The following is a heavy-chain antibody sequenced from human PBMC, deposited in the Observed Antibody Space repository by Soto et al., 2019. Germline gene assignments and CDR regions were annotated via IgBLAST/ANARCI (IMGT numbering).Heavy chain of an antibody. J-gene: IGHJ5*01. V-gene: IGHV1-24*01. CDR1: RSTLRELA. CDR3: AVESKFSFSNNNRGGFDR. D-gene: IGHD3-3*02. Sequence: ASVKVSCEVSRSTLRELAIHWVRQPPVKGLEWMGGFDPEDDETIFAQKFQGKLTMTEDTSTDTAYTELSSLTSDDTAVYYCAVESKFSFSNNNRGGFDRWGQGTLVTVSS. CDR2: FDPEDDET.